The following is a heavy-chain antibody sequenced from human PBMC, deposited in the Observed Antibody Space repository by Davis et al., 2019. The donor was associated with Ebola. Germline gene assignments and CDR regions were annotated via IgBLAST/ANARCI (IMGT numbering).Heavy chain of an antibody. J-gene: IGHJ5*02. CDR1: GGTFSSYA. D-gene: IGHD2-2*01. V-gene: IGHV1-69*13. CDR2: IIPIFGTA. Sequence: SVKVSCKASGGTFSSYAISWVRQAPGQGLEWMGGIIPIFGTANYAQKFQGRVTITADESTSTAYMELSSLKFEDTAVYYCARASRFSSTSDGDWFAPWGQGTLVTVSS. CDR3: ARASRFSSTSDGDWFAP.